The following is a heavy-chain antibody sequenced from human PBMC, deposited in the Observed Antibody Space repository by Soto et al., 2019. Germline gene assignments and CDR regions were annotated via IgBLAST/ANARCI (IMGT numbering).Heavy chain of an antibody. Sequence: EVQLVESGGGLVQPGGSLRLSCAASGFTFSSYSMNWVRQAPGKGLEWVSYISSSSSTIYYADSVKGRFTISRDNAKSSLYLQMNSLRDEDTAVYYCAREPSWNIGYYYYYGMDVWGQGTTVTVSS. V-gene: IGHV3-48*02. J-gene: IGHJ6*02. CDR2: ISSSSSTI. D-gene: IGHD1-1*01. CDR3: AREPSWNIGYYYYYGMDV. CDR1: GFTFSSYS.